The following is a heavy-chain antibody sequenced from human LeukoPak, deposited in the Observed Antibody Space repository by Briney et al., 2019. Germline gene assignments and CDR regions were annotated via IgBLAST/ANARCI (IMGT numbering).Heavy chain of an antibody. J-gene: IGHJ4*02. D-gene: IGHD3-22*01. CDR1: GFTFSSYS. V-gene: IGHV3-21*01. CDR2: ISSSSSYI. CDR3: ARDFRPYYYDSSGYHEDY. Sequence: PGGSLRLSCAASGFTFSSYSMNWVRQAPGKGLEWVSSISSSSSYIYYADSVKGRFTISRDNAKNSLYLQMNSLRAEDTAVYYCARDFRPYYYDSSGYHEDYWGQGTLVTVSS.